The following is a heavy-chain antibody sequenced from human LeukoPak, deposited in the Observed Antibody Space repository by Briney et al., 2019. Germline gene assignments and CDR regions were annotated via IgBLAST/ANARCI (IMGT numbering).Heavy chain of an antibody. CDR3: TTPLNLVGAKNGPEVDY. Sequence: KTGGSLRLSCAASGFTFSSAWMSWVRQAPGKGLEWVGRIKSKTDGGTTDYAAPVKGRFIMSRDDSKNTLYLQMNSLKTEDTAVYYCTTPLNLVGAKNGPEVDYWGQGTLVTVSS. D-gene: IGHD1-26*01. J-gene: IGHJ4*02. CDR2: IKSKTDGGTT. V-gene: IGHV3-15*01. CDR1: GFTFSSAW.